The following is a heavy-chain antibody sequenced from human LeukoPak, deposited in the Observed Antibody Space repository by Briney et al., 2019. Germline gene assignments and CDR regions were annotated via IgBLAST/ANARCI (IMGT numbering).Heavy chain of an antibody. CDR1: GGYISSGSYY. CDR2: IYTSGST. Sequence: SQTLSLTCTVSGGYISSGSYYWSWIRQPAGKGLEWIGRIYTSGSTNYNPSLKSRVTISVDTSKNQFSLKLSSVTAADTAVYYRARTRGVDAFDIWGQGTMVTVSS. V-gene: IGHV4-61*02. CDR3: ARTRGVDAFDI. J-gene: IGHJ3*02. D-gene: IGHD3-10*01.